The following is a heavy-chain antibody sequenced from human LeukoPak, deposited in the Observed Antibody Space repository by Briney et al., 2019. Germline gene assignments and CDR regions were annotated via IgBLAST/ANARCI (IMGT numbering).Heavy chain of an antibody. CDR2: ISAYNGNT. CDR1: GYTFTSYG. D-gene: IGHD2-15*01. Sequence: GASVKVSCKASGYTFTSYGISWVRQAPGQGLEWMGWISAYNGNTNYAQKLQGRVTMTTDTSTSTAYMELRSLRSDDTAVYYCARDGRREHRANIVVVVAAAIDYWGQGTLVTVSS. V-gene: IGHV1-18*01. J-gene: IGHJ4*02. CDR3: ARDGRREHRANIVVVVAAAIDY.